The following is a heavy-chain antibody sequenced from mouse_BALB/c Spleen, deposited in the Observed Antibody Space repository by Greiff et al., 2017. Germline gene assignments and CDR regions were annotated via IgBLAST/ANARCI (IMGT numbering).Heavy chain of an antibody. D-gene: IGHD1-1*01. CDR1: GYSITSDYA. CDR3: AITTSLYYFDY. CDR2: ISYSGST. V-gene: IGHV3-2*02. Sequence: VQLKESGPGLVKPSQSLSLTCTVTGYSITSDYAWNWIRQFPGNKLEWMGYISYSGSTSYNPSLKSRISITRDTSKNQFFLQLNSVTTEDTATYYCAITTSLYYFDYWGQGTTLTVSS. J-gene: IGHJ2*01.